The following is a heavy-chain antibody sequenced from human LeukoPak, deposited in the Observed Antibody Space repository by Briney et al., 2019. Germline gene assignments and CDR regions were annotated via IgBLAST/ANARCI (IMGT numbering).Heavy chain of an antibody. Sequence: SETLSLTCTVSGGSISSSSHYWGWIRQPPGKGLEWIGTIYYSGTTYYNPSLKSRVTISVDTSKNQFSLKLSSVTAADTAVYYCASYDFLSRGSVYWGQGTLVTVSS. V-gene: IGHV4-39*07. CDR3: ASYDFLSRGSVY. CDR1: GGSISSSSHY. D-gene: IGHD3-3*01. J-gene: IGHJ4*02. CDR2: IYYSGTT.